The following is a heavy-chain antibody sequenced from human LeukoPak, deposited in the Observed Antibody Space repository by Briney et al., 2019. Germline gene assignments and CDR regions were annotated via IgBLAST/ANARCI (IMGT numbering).Heavy chain of an antibody. D-gene: IGHD6-19*01. CDR3: ASERVRDSSGWYY. CDR2: IYYSGST. CDR1: GCTISSYY. V-gene: IGHV4-59*01. Sequence: SETLYLTCTASGCTISSYYWNWIRQPPGQGLEWIGYIYYSGSTNYNPTLKSRVTISVDTSKNQFSLKLSSVTAADTAVYYCASERVRDSSGWYYWGQGTLVTVSS. J-gene: IGHJ4*02.